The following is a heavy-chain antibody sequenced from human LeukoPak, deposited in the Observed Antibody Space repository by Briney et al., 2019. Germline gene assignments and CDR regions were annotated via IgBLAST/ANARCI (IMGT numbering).Heavy chain of an antibody. CDR3: ARDPSSGFLTVTPDY. J-gene: IGHJ4*02. CDR1: GYTFTSYY. CDR2: INPSGGST. D-gene: IGHD4-17*01. V-gene: IGHV1-46*01. Sequence: ASVKVSCKASGYTFTSYYVHWVRQAPGQGLEWMGVINPSGGSTSYAQKFQGRVTMTRDTSTSTVYMELSSLRSDDTAVYYCARDPSSGFLTVTPDYWGQGTLVTVSS.